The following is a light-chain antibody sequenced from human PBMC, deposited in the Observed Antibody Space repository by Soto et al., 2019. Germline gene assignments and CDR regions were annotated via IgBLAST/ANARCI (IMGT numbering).Light chain of an antibody. J-gene: IGKJ4*01. Sequence: DIQMTQSPSSLSASVGDRVTIACRVSQGISFYLAWYQQKPGKVPQLLIYDASTLQSGVPSRFSGSGSGTDFTLTISGLQPEDVATYYCQKYNGAPLTFGGGTKVEIK. CDR2: DAS. CDR3: QKYNGAPLT. CDR1: QGISFY. V-gene: IGKV1-27*01.